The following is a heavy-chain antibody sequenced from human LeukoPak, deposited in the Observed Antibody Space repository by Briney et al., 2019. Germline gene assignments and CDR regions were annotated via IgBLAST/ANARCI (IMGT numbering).Heavy chain of an antibody. V-gene: IGHV3-7*01. CDR1: GFNFGSNW. J-gene: IGHJ4*02. D-gene: IGHD4-17*01. CDR2: IKQDGSEK. CDR3: AREGPSVTPYY. Sequence: GGSLRLSCAASGFNFGSNWMSWVRQAPGKGLEWVANIKQDGSEKYYVDSVKGRFTISRDNAKNSLYLQMNSLRAEDTAVYYCAREGPSVTPYYWGQGTLVTVSS.